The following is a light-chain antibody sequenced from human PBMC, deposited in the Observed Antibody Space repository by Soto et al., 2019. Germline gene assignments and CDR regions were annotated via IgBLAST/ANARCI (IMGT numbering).Light chain of an antibody. CDR3: CSYAGSSTWV. J-gene: IGLJ1*01. V-gene: IGLV2-23*01. Sequence: QSALTQPASVSGSPGQSVTISCTGSSSDVGSYNVVSWYQQHPGKAPKVLIYEGSKRPSGVSNRFSGSKSGNTASLTISGLQAEDEADYYWCSYAGSSTWVFGTGTKLTVL. CDR2: EGS. CDR1: SSDVGSYNV.